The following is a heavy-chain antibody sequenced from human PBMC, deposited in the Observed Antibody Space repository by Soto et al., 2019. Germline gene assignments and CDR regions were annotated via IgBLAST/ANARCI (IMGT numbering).Heavy chain of an antibody. J-gene: IGHJ6*02. CDR2: MNPNSGNT. D-gene: IGHD1-1*01. CDR3: ARERNMYGMDV. CDR1: GYTFTSYD. Sequence: QVQLVQSGAEVKKPGASVKVSCKASGYTFTSYDINWVRQATGQGLEWMGWMNPNSGNTAYAQKFQGRVTXTXXTSIRTAYMELSSLRSEDTAVYYCARERNMYGMDVWGQGTTVTVSS. V-gene: IGHV1-8*01.